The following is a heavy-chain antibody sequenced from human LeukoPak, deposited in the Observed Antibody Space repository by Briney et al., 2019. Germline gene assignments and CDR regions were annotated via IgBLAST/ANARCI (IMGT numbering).Heavy chain of an antibody. Sequence: AGGSLRLSCAASGFTFSSYTMHWVRQTPGKGLEWVAVIAYDGSNKDYADSVKGRFTISRDNSKNTLYLQMNSLRAEDTAVYYCARNGYKPALYYMDVWGKGTTVTVSS. J-gene: IGHJ6*03. CDR2: IAYDGSNK. V-gene: IGHV3-30*04. CDR3: ARNGYKPALYYMDV. CDR1: GFTFSSYT. D-gene: IGHD5-24*01.